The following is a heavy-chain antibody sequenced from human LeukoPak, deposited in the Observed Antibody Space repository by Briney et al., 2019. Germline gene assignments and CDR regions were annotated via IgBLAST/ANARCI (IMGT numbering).Heavy chain of an antibody. J-gene: IGHJ4*02. D-gene: IGHD6-19*01. CDR2: IYYSGTT. CDR3: ARIDAVAATPTSFDY. CDR1: GGSISIFY. Sequence: SETLSLTCTVSGGSISIFYWSWIRQPPGKGLEWNGDIYYSGTTNYNPSLKSRVTISLDTSKNQFSLRLSSVTAADTAVYYCARIDAVAATPTSFDYWGQGTLVTVSS. V-gene: IGHV4-59*01.